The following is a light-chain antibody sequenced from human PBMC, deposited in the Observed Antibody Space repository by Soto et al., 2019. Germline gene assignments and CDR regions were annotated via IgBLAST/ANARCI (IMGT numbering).Light chain of an antibody. Sequence: EIVMTQSPDSLDVSLGERATINCKSSQSVLYSSNNKNYLAWYQQKPGQPPKLLIYWAPTRESGVPDRFSGSGSGTDFTLTISSLQAEDVAVYYCQQYYSTPLTFGGGTKV. V-gene: IGKV4-1*01. J-gene: IGKJ4*01. CDR1: QSVLYSSNNKNY. CDR3: QQYYSTPLT. CDR2: WAP.